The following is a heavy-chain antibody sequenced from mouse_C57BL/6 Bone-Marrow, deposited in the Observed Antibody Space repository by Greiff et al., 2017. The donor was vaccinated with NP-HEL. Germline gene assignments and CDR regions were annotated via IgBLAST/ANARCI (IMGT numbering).Heavy chain of an antibody. J-gene: IGHJ2*01. Sequence: VQLVESGGGLVQPKGSLKLSCAASGFSFNTYAMNWVRQAPGKGLEWVARIRSKSNNYATYYADSVKDRFTISRDDSESMLYLQMNNLKTEDTAMYYCVRSMSRVDYFDYWGQGTTLTVSS. CDR1: GFSFNTYA. V-gene: IGHV10-1*01. CDR2: IRSKSNNYAT. D-gene: IGHD2-3*01. CDR3: VRSMSRVDYFDY.